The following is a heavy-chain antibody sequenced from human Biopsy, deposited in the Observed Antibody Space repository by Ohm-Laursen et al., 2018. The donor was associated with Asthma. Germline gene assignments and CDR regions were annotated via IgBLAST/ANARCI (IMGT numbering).Heavy chain of an antibody. J-gene: IGHJ6*02. Sequence: PPGTLSLTCTVSGGSFSSNYWSWIRQTPGKGLEWLGDTHHSGYTNYNPSLSSRLTLSVDTSKNQFSLRLTSVTAADTAVYYCVRGSSSWHHGPFHYYYGLDVWGQGTTATVSS. D-gene: IGHD6-13*01. CDR3: VRGSSSWHHGPFHYYYGLDV. CDR2: THHSGYT. CDR1: GGSFSSNY. V-gene: IGHV4-34*01.